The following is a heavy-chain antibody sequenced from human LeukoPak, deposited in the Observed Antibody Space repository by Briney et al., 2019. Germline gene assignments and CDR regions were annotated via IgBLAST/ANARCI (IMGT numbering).Heavy chain of an antibody. D-gene: IGHD2-21*01. V-gene: IGHV3-30*18. CDR1: GFTFSSYG. Sequence: GGSLRLSCAASGFTFSSYGMHWVRQAPGKGLEWVAVISYDGSNKYYADSVKGRFTISRDNSKNTLYLQMNSLRAEDTAVYYCAKDLNRGLPDYWGQGTLVIVSS. CDR3: AKDLNRGLPDY. CDR2: ISYDGSNK. J-gene: IGHJ4*02.